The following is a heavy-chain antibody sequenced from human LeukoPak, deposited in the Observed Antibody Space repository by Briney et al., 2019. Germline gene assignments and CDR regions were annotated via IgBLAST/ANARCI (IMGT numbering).Heavy chain of an antibody. CDR2: ISGSGGST. Sequence: PGGSLRLSCAASGFTFSSYAMSWVRQAPGKGLEWVSAISGSGGSTYYADSVKGRFTISRDNAKNSLYLQMNSLRAEDTAVYYCARRNPVAGPRGLDYWGQGTLVTVSS. CDR3: ARRNPVAGPRGLDY. V-gene: IGHV3-23*01. J-gene: IGHJ4*02. CDR1: GFTFSSYA. D-gene: IGHD6-19*01.